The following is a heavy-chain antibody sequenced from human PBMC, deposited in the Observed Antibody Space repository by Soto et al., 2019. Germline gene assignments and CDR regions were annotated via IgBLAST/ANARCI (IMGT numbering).Heavy chain of an antibody. V-gene: IGHV3-49*03. Sequence: PGGSLRLSCTASGFTFGDYAMSWFRQAPGKGLEWVGFIRSKAYGGTTEYAASVKGRFTISRDDSKSIAYLQMNSLKTEDTAVYYCTSLALPDCSSTSCYDEGYYYYYGMDVWGQGTTVTVSS. CDR1: GFTFGDYA. J-gene: IGHJ6*02. D-gene: IGHD2-2*01. CDR2: IRSKAYGGTT. CDR3: TSLALPDCSSTSCYDEGYYYYYGMDV.